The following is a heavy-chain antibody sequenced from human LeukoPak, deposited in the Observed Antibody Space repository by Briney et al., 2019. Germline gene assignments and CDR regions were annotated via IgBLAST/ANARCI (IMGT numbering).Heavy chain of an antibody. V-gene: IGHV4-59*12. J-gene: IGHJ4*02. CDR3: ASGGWLQFFDY. CDR1: GGSISSYY. CDR2: IYYSGST. D-gene: IGHD5-24*01. Sequence: SETLSLTCTVSGGSISSYYWSWIRQPPGKGLEWIGYIYYSGSTNYNPSLKSRVTISVDTSKNQFSLKLSSVTAADTAVYYCASGGWLQFFDYWGQGTLVTVSS.